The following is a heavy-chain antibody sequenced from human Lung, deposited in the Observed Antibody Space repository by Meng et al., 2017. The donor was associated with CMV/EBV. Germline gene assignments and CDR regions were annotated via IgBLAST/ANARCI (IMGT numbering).Heavy chain of an antibody. D-gene: IGHD4-23*01. CDR1: PGFTLSGYS. CDR2: ISYDGSTE. V-gene: IGHV3-30*04. CDR3: ARDVTTLGYSGMDV. J-gene: IGHJ6*02. Sequence: GGSLRLXCVASPGFTLSGYSMHWVRQAPGKGLEWVALISYDGSTEYYADSVRGGFSISRDNSKKTLYVHMNSLRPEDTGIYYCARDVTTLGYSGMDVSGQGXTVTVSS.